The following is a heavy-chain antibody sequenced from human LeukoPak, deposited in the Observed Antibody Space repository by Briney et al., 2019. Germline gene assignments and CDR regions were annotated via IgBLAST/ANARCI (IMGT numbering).Heavy chain of an antibody. V-gene: IGHV5-51*01. D-gene: IGHD2-8*01. Sequence: GESLKISCKTSGYSFTNYWIGWVRQMPGRGLEWMGIIYPGDSETTYSPSFQGQATISADKSVSTAYLQWNSLKASDTAMFYCAASIVRTPHDYYFNYWGQGTFVAVSS. CDR3: AASIVRTPHDYYFNY. CDR1: GYSFTNYW. CDR2: IYPGDSET. J-gene: IGHJ4*02.